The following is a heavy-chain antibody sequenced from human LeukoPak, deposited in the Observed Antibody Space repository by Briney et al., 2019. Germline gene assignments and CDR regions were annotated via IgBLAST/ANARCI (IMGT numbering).Heavy chain of an antibody. D-gene: IGHD4-17*01. CDR3: ANRVDYGDYYGMDV. V-gene: IGHV1-69*04. CDR1: GGTFSSYA. CDR2: IIPILGIA. J-gene: IGHJ6*02. Sequence: ASVKVSCKASGGTFSSYAISWVRQAPGQGLEWMGRIIPILGIANYAQKFQGRVTITADKSTGTAYMELRSLRSDDTAVYYCANRVDYGDYYGMDVWGQGTTVTVSS.